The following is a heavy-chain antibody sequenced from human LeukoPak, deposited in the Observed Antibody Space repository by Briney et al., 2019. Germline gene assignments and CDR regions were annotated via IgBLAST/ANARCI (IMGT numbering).Heavy chain of an antibody. CDR1: GYTFTSYY. CDR2: INPSGGST. J-gene: IGHJ5*02. Sequence: ASVTVSCKASGYTFTSYYMHWVRQAPGQGLEWMGIINPSGGSTSYAQKFQGRVTMTRDTSTSTVYMELSSLRSEDTAVYYCARVGYYGSGRKNWFDPWGQGTLVTVSS. D-gene: IGHD3-10*01. V-gene: IGHV1-46*01. CDR3: ARVGYYGSGRKNWFDP.